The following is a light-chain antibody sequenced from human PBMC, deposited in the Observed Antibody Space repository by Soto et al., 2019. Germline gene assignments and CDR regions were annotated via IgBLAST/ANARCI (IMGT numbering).Light chain of an antibody. Sequence: EIVLTQSPATLSLSPGERATLSCRASQSVRSYLAWYQQKPGQAPRLLIYDASNRATGIPARFSGSGSGTDFTLTISSLEPEDFAVYYCQQRSNWPITFGQGTRLEIX. CDR1: QSVRSY. CDR3: QQRSNWPIT. V-gene: IGKV3-11*01. CDR2: DAS. J-gene: IGKJ5*01.